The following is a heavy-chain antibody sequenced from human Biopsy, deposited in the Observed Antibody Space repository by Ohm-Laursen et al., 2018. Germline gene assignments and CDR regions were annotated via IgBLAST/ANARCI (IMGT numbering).Heavy chain of an antibody. D-gene: IGHD1-20*01. CDR1: GYTLTDLS. CDR3: AGDINNWNVNY. Sequence: ASVKVSCKVSGYTLTDLSMHWVRQAPGKGLEWMGGYAPENGKTIYAQKFQGRVTMTEDTSTDTAYMELSNLRSEDTAVYYCAGDINNWNVNYWGQGTLVIVSS. CDR2: YAPENGKT. V-gene: IGHV1-24*01. J-gene: IGHJ4*02.